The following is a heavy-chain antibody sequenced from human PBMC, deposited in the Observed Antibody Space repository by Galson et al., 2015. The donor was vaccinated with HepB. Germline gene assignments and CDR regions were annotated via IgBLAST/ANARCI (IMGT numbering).Heavy chain of an antibody. CDR2: ISWNSGSI. CDR1: GFTFDDYA. CDR3: AKAPLETFGVVSDYWFDP. D-gene: IGHD3-3*01. Sequence: SLRLSCAASGFTFDDYAMHWVRQAPGKGLEWVSGISWNSGSIGYADSVKGRFTISRDNAKNSLYLQMNSLRAEDTALYYCAKAPLETFGVVSDYWFDPWGQGTLVTVSS. J-gene: IGHJ5*02. V-gene: IGHV3-9*01.